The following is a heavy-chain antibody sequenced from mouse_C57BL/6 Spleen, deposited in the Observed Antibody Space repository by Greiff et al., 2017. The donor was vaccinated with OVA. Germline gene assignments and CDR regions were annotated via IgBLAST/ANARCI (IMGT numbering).Heavy chain of an antibody. D-gene: IGHD2-13*01. CDR1: GYTFTSYG. J-gene: IGHJ1*03. CDR3: AIQRTTGGYFDV. CDR2: IYPRSGNT. Sequence: VQLVESGAELAKPGASVKLSCKASGYTFTSYGIRWVKQRPGQGLEWIGEIYPRSGNTYYNEKFKGKATLTADKSSSTAYMELRSLTSEDSAVYYCAIQRTTGGYFDVWGTGTTVTVSA. V-gene: IGHV1-81*01.